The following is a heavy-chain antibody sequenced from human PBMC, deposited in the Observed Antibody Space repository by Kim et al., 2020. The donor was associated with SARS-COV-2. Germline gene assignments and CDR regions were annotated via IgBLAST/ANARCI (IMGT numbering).Heavy chain of an antibody. J-gene: IGHJ5*02. Sequence: SVKVSCKASGGTFSSYAISWVRQAPGQGLEWMGGIIPIFGTANYAQKFQGRVTITADESTSTAYMELSSLRSEDTAVYYCARKRGPQQLEGPGWFDPWGQGTLVTVSS. CDR1: GGTFSSYA. CDR3: ARKRGPQQLEGPGWFDP. CDR2: IIPIFGTA. D-gene: IGHD6-13*01. V-gene: IGHV1-69*13.